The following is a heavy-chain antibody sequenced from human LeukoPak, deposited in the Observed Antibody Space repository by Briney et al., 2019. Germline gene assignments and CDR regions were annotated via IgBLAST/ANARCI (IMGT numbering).Heavy chain of an antibody. CDR1: GFTFSSYG. V-gene: IGHV3-30*18. CDR3: AKPNRRYCSSTSCYPDWFDP. D-gene: IGHD2-2*01. Sequence: GGSLRLSCAASGFTFSSYGMHWVRQAPGKGLEWVAVISYDGSNKYYADSVKGRFTISGDNSKNTLYLQMNSLRAEDTAVYYCAKPNRRYCSSTSCYPDWFDPWGQGTLVTVSS. CDR2: ISYDGSNK. J-gene: IGHJ5*02.